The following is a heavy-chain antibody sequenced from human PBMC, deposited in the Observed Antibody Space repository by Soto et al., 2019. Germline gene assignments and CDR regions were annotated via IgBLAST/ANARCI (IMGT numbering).Heavy chain of an antibody. V-gene: IGHV3-23*01. Sequence: EVQLLESGGGLVQPGGSLRLSCAASGFTFSSYAMSWVRQAPGKGLEWVSAISGSGGSTYYADSVKGRFTISRDNSKNTLYLQMYSLRAEDTAVYYCAKDFYDYIWGSYRPNNFDYWGQGTLVTVSS. CDR1: GFTFSSYA. CDR3: AKDFYDYIWGSYRPNNFDY. J-gene: IGHJ4*02. CDR2: ISGSGGST. D-gene: IGHD3-16*02.